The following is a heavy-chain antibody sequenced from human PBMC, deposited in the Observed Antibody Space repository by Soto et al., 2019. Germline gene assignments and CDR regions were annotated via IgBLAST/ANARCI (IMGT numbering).Heavy chain of an antibody. CDR3: ARKYYYDSSGYSRYFDY. CDR2: IKQDGSEK. CDR1: GFTFSSYW. V-gene: IGHV3-7*01. Sequence: GSLRLSCAASGFTFSSYWMSWVRQAPGKGLEWVANIKQDGSEKYYVDSVKGRFTISRDNAKNSLYLQMNSLRAEDTAVYYCARKYYYDSSGYSRYFDYWGQGTLVTVSS. J-gene: IGHJ4*02. D-gene: IGHD3-22*01.